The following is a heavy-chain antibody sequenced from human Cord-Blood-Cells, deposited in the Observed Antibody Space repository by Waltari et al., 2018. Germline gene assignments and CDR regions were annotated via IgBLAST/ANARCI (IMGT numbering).Heavy chain of an antibody. Sequence: QLQLQESGPGLVKPSETLSLTCTVSGGSISSSSCYWGWIRQPPGKGLEWIGSIYYSGSTYYNPSLKSRVTISVDTSKNQFSLRLSSVTAADTAVYYCATPWGSADYWGQGTLVTVSS. V-gene: IGHV4-39*01. CDR2: IYYSGST. CDR3: ATPWGSADY. J-gene: IGHJ4*02. D-gene: IGHD7-27*01. CDR1: GGSISSSSCY.